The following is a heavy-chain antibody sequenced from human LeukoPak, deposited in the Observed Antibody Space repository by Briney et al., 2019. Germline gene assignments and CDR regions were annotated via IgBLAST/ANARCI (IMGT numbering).Heavy chain of an antibody. CDR1: GYSISSGYY. CDR3: ARDQSFGGSSQLDY. J-gene: IGHJ4*02. V-gene: IGHV4-38-2*02. CDR2: IYHGGST. Sequence: SETLSLTCTVSGYSISSGYYWGWIRQPPGKGLEWIGSIYHGGSTYYNPSLKSRATISVDTSKNQFSLKLSSVTAADTAVYYCARDQSFGGSSQLDYWGQGTLVTVSS. D-gene: IGHD1-26*01.